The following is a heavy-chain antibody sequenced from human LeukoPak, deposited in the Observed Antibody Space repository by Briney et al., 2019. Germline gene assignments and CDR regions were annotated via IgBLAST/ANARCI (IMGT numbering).Heavy chain of an antibody. CDR3: ARDVRNYYDSSGYYLFDY. CDR2: IYHSGST. Sequence: KPSETLSLTCAVSGGSISSSNWWSWVRQPPGKGLEWIGEIYHSGSTNYNPSLKSRVTISVDKSKNQFSLKLSSVTAADTAVYYCARDVRNYYDSSGYYLFDYWGQGTLVTVSS. CDR1: GGSISSSNW. V-gene: IGHV4-4*02. J-gene: IGHJ4*02. D-gene: IGHD3-22*01.